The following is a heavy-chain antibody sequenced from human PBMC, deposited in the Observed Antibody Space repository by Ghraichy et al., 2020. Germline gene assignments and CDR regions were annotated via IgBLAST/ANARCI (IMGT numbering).Heavy chain of an antibody. J-gene: IGHJ4*02. CDR3: ATHYGDYIGYFDY. D-gene: IGHD4-17*01. Sequence: GESLNISCAGTGFTFSSYEMNWVRQAPGRGLEWVSYISSGGTIIYYTDSVKGRLTISRDNAKNSLYLQMNSLRAEDTAVYYCATHYGDYIGYFDYWGQGSLVTVSS. CDR2: ISSGGTII. V-gene: IGHV3-48*03. CDR1: GFTFSSYE.